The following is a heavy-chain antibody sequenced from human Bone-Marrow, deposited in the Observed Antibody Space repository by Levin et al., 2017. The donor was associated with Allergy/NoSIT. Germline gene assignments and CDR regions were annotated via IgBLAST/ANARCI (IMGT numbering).Heavy chain of an antibody. CDR3: AKADGFDAGSYVHYDY. D-gene: IGHD1-26*01. J-gene: IGHJ4*02. CDR1: GFIFNNFA. V-gene: IGHV3-23*01. Sequence: HSGGSLRLSCAASGFIFNNFAMNWVRQAPGKGLEWVSGIDTSGGSTYYADSVKGRFAISRDSFKNTLYLEMNTLRAEDTAIYYCAKADGFDAGSYVHYDYWGQGTLVTVSS. CDR2: IDTSGGST.